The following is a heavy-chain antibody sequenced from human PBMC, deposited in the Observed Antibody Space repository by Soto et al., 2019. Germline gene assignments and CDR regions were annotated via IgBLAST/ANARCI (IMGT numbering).Heavy chain of an antibody. V-gene: IGHV3-7*01. D-gene: IGHD3-16*01. CDR1: GFTFSDYW. CDR3: AKDLSDPFGGVNRYGPRVSDYYGMDV. CDR2: IKQDGSNK. J-gene: IGHJ6*02. Sequence: QPGGSLRLSCAVSGFTFSDYWMSWVRQAPGKGLEWVANIKQDGSNKYYADSVKGRLTISRDNSKNTLYLQMNSLRAEDTAVYYCAKDLSDPFGGVNRYGPRVSDYYGMDVWGQGTTVTVSS.